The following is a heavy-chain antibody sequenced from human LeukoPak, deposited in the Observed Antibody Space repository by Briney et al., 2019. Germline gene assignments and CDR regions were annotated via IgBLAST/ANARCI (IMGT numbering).Heavy chain of an antibody. Sequence: PGGSLRLSCAASGFTFSSYEMNWVRQAPGKGLEWVSYISSSGSTIYYADSVKGRFTISRDNAKNSLYLQMNSLRAEDTAVYYCAGAARALVATISPVNFDYWGQGTLVTVSS. D-gene: IGHD5-12*01. CDR2: ISSSGSTI. J-gene: IGHJ4*02. CDR3: AGAARALVATISPVNFDY. V-gene: IGHV3-48*03. CDR1: GFTFSSYE.